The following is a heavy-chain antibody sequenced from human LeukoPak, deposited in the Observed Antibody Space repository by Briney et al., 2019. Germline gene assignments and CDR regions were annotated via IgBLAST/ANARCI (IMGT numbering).Heavy chain of an antibody. CDR3: ARDRYCSSTSCYRTPIDY. CDR2: ISAYNGNT. CDR1: GYTFTSYG. D-gene: IGHD2-2*01. J-gene: IGHJ4*02. V-gene: IGHV1-18*01. Sequence: GASVKVSCKASGYTFTSYGISCVRQPRGQGREWMGCISAYNGNTNYAQKLQGRVTTTTDTSTSTAYMELRSLRSDDTAVYYCARDRYCSSTSCYRTPIDYWGQGTLVTVSS.